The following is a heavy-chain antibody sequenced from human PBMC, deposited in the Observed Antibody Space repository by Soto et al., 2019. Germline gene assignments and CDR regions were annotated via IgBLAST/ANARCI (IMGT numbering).Heavy chain of an antibody. CDR1: GGSISSYY. CDR2: INHSGST. CDR3: ARDLHGDPYY. D-gene: IGHD4-17*01. V-gene: IGHV4-34*01. J-gene: IGHJ4*02. Sequence: SETLSLTCTVSGGSISSYYWSWIRQPPGKGLEWIGEINHSGSTNYNPSLKSRVTISVDTSKNQFSLKLSSVTAADTAVYYCARDLHGDPYYWGQGTLVTVSS.